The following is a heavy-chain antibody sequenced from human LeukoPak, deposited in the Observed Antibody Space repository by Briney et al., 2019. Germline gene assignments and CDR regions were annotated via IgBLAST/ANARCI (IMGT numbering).Heavy chain of an antibody. CDR1: GYTFTSYG. V-gene: IGHV1-18*01. Sequence: GASVKVSCKASGYTFTSYGISWVRQAPGQGLEWMGWISAYNGNTNYARKLQGRVTMTTDTSTSTAYMELRSLRSDDTAVYYCARVRPTTYSSGYYYVDYWGQGTLVTVSS. J-gene: IGHJ4*02. CDR2: ISAYNGNT. CDR3: ARVRPTTYSSGYYYVDY. D-gene: IGHD3-22*01.